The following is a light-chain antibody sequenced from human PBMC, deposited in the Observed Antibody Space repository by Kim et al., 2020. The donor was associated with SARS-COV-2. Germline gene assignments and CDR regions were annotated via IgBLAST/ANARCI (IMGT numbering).Light chain of an antibody. V-gene: IGKV1-39*01. J-gene: IGKJ4*01. CDR2: AAS. CDR3: QQSYSTLLT. CDR1: QSISSY. Sequence: ASVGDRVTLTCRASQSISSYLNWYQQKPGKAPKLLIYAASSLQSGVPSRFSGGGSGTDFSLTISSLQPEDFATYYCQQSYSTLLTFGGGTKVEIK.